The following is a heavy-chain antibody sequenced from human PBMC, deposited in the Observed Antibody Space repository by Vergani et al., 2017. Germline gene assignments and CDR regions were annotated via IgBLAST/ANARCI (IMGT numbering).Heavy chain of an antibody. D-gene: IGHD2/OR15-2a*01. J-gene: IGHJ4*02. CDR1: GGSISSSSYY. Sequence: QLQLQESGPGLVKPSETLSLTCTVSGGSISSSSYYWGWIRQPPGKGLEWIGSIYYSGSTYYNPSLKSRVTISVDTSKNQFSLKLSSVTAADTAVYYCARMEVRLYFYFDYWGQGTLVTVSS. CDR3: ARMEVRLYFYFDY. V-gene: IGHV4-39*01. CDR2: IYYSGST.